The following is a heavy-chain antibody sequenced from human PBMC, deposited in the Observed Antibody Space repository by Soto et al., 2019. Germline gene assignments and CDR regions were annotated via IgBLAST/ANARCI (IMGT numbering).Heavy chain of an antibody. V-gene: IGHV1-69*12. CDR3: AEGITMVRGVMRPFDY. D-gene: IGHD3-10*01. CDR2: IIPIFGTA. Sequence: QVQLVQSGAEVKKPGSSVKVSCKASGGTFSSYAISWVRQAPGQGLEWRGGIIPIFGTANYAQKFQGRVTITADESTSTADLVLSSLRSEDTAVYYCAEGITMVRGVMRPFDYWGQGTLVTVSS. J-gene: IGHJ4*02. CDR1: GGTFSSYA.